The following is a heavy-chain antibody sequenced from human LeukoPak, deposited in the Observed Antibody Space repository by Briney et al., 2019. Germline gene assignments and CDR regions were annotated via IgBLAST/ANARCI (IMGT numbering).Heavy chain of an antibody. CDR3: ARDRHKLVDIVAGILDY. Sequence: SETLSLTCTVSGGSISSSNYYWGWIRQPPGKGLEWIGYIFNSGSTYYNPSLKSRDTILVDTSKNQFSLELSSVTAADTAVYYCARDRHKLVDIVAGILDYWGQGTLVTVSS. V-gene: IGHV4-39*07. CDR2: IFNSGST. D-gene: IGHD5-12*01. CDR1: GGSISSSNYY. J-gene: IGHJ4*02.